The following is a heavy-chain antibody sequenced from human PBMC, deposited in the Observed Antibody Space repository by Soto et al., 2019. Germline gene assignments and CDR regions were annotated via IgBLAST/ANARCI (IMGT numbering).Heavy chain of an antibody. D-gene: IGHD3-22*01. J-gene: IGHJ4*02. CDR1: GFTFSSYA. V-gene: IGHV3-23*01. Sequence: EVQLLESGGGLVQPGGSLRLSCAASGFTFSSYAMSWVRQAPGKGLEWVSAISGSGGSTYYADSVKGRFTISRDNPKNTLYLQMNSLRAEDTAVYYCAKGGYDSSGYYPPYYFDYWGQGTLVTVSS. CDR3: AKGGYDSSGYYPPYYFDY. CDR2: ISGSGGST.